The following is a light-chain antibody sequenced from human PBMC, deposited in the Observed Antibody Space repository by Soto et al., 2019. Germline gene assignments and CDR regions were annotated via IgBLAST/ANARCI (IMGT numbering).Light chain of an antibody. V-gene: IGKV3-20*01. Sequence: EIVLTQSPGTLSLSPGERATLSCRASQSVSSSYLAWYQQKPGQAPRLLIYGASNRATGIPDRFSGSGSGTDFTLTISRLDPEDFAVYYCQQYGSSPPWTFGQGTKVEIK. CDR1: QSVSSSY. J-gene: IGKJ1*01. CDR3: QQYGSSPPWT. CDR2: GAS.